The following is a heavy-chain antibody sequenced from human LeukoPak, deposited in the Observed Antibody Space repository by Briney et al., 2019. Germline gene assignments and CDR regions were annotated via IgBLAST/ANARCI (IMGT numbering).Heavy chain of an antibody. J-gene: IGHJ4*02. CDR2: ISFDGSDK. V-gene: IGHV3-30*18. CDR3: AKGLSNRYSSTWAPFDY. CDR1: GFTFSSYG. D-gene: IGHD6-13*01. Sequence: SGGSLRLSCAASGFTFSSYGMHWVRQAPGKGLEWVAVISFDGSDKYYADSVKGRFTISRDNSKNTLYLQMNSLRAEDTAVYYCAKGLSNRYSSTWAPFDYWGQGTLVTVSS.